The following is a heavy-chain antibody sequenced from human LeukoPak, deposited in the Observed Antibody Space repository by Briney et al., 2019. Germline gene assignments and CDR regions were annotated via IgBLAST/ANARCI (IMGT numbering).Heavy chain of an antibody. D-gene: IGHD4-17*01. Sequence: SETLSLTCAVSDDSFSSHYWTWIRQPPGKGLEWIGYISYIGSTNYNPSLKSRVTISIDTSKNQFSLKLSSVTAADTAGYYCARDLVTGTKGFDIGGQGTMVSVSS. V-gene: IGHV4-59*11. CDR3: ARDLVTGTKGFDI. J-gene: IGHJ3*02. CDR2: ISYIGST. CDR1: DDSFSSHY.